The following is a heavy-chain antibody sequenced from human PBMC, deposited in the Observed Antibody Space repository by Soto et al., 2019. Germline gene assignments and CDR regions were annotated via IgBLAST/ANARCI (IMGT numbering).Heavy chain of an antibody. Sequence: QEQLVQSGAEVKKPGSSMKVSCKASGGIFSSFAISWVRQAPGQGLEWMGGIIPVFGTTNYAQKFQDRVTMAADTTTNKAYREVISLRWENPAMYYGAMGGCPYVWFNEYWGQGTLVTVSS. D-gene: IGHD3-16*01. CDR2: IIPVFGTT. V-gene: IGHV1-69*06. J-gene: IGHJ4*02. CDR3: AMGGCPYVWFNEY. CDR1: GGIFSSFA.